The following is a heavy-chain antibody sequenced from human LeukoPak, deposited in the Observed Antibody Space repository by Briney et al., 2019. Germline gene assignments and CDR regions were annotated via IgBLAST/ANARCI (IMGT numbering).Heavy chain of an antibody. CDR2: ISGSSTSI. V-gene: IGHV3-21*06. CDR1: GFTFSSYN. J-gene: IGHJ6*02. Sequence: GGSPRLSCAASGFTFSSYNMNWVRQAPGKGLEWVSSISGSSTSIYYTDSVKGRFTISRDNAKNSLFLQMNSLRAEDTAVYYCARDRSYSGGYYYYGMDVWGQGTSVTVSS. CDR3: ARDRSYSGGYYYYGMDV. D-gene: IGHD5-12*01.